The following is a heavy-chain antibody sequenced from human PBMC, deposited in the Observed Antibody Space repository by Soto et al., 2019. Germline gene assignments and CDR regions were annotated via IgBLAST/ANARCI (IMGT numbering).Heavy chain of an antibody. J-gene: IGHJ4*02. Sequence: QVQLHQWGAGLLKPSETLSLTCGVYNGSFMGYYWTWVRQPPGKGLEWMGEINHFGRPNYNPSLKSRVAISIDTSTHQFSLSLRSLTAADTAVYYCASLNGGRFLDKGDYWGQGILVTVSS. CDR2: INHFGRP. D-gene: IGHD3-3*01. V-gene: IGHV4-34*01. CDR3: ASLNGGRFLDKGDY. CDR1: NGSFMGYY.